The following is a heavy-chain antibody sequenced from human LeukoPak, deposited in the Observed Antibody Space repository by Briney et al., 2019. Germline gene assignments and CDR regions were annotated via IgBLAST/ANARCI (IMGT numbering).Heavy chain of an antibody. Sequence: GGYLRLSCAASGFTFSNAWMSWVRQAPGKGLEWVGRIKSKTDGGTTDYAAPVKGRFTISRDDSKNTLYLQMNSLKTEDTAVYYCTTEYYDFWSGYPDYYYGMDVWGQGTTVTVSS. CDR2: IKSKTDGGTT. CDR1: GFTFSNAW. D-gene: IGHD3-3*01. V-gene: IGHV3-15*01. CDR3: TTEYYDFWSGYPDYYYGMDV. J-gene: IGHJ6*02.